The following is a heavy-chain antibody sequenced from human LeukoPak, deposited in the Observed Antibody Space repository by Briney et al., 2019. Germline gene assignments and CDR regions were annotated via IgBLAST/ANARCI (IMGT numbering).Heavy chain of an antibody. J-gene: IGHJ6*03. CDR1: GGTLSRYA. V-gene: IGHV1-69*13. CDR2: IIASFGTA. Sequence: SVKVSCKASGGTLSRYAISWVRQAPGQGLEWMGGIIASFGTANYAQKFQGRVTISADESSGTAYMELSSLRSEDTAVYYCAGTGDRFLTDIVVVPAAIFHYMDVWGKGTTVTISS. D-gene: IGHD2-2*01. CDR3: AGTGDRFLTDIVVVPAAIFHYMDV.